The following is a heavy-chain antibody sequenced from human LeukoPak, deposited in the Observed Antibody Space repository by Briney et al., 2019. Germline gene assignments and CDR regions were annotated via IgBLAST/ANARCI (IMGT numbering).Heavy chain of an antibody. CDR3: ARVPYCSGGSCYSPEIIAGAGTIDY. CDR1: GFTFSSYS. D-gene: IGHD2-15*01. J-gene: IGHJ4*02. V-gene: IGHV3-48*01. CDR2: ISSSSSTI. Sequence: GGSLRLSCAASGFTFSSYSINWVRQAPGQGLEWVSYISSSSSTIYYADSVKGRFTISRDNAKNSLYLQMNSLRAEGTAVYYCARVPYCSGGSCYSPEIIAGAGTIDYWGQGTLVTVSS.